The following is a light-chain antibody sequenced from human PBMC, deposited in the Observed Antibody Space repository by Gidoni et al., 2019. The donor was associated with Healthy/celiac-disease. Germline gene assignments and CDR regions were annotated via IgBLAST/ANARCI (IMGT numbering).Light chain of an antibody. CDR1: QGISSY. CDR3: QQYYSYPRT. CDR2: AAS. V-gene: IGKV1-8*01. Sequence: IRMTQSPSSFSASTGDRVTITCRASQGISSYLAWYQQKPGKAPKLLIYAASTLQRGVPSRFSGSGSGTEFTLTISCLQSADFATDYFQQYYSYPRTFGQGIKVEIK. J-gene: IGKJ1*01.